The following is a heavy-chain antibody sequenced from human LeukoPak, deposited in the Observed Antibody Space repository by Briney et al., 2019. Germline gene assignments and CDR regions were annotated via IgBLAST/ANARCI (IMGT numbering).Heavy chain of an antibody. Sequence: GGSLRLSCAASGFTFSNYAMTWVRQAPGKGLEWVSTISGSGGSTDYTDSVKGRFTISRDNPKNTLFLQVNSLRVEDTAVYYCAKGGLTTPLHYWGQGTLVTVSS. V-gene: IGHV3-23*01. CDR3: AKGGLTTPLHY. D-gene: IGHD1-14*01. J-gene: IGHJ4*02. CDR2: ISGSGGST. CDR1: GFTFSNYA.